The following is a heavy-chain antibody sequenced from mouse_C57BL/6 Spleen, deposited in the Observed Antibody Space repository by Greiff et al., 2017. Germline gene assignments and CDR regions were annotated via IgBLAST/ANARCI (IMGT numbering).Heavy chain of an antibody. CDR1: GFSLSTSSMG. J-gene: IGHJ1*03. CDR2: IYWDDDK. CDR3: ARTLGYYDV. V-gene: IGHV8-12*01. Sequence: QVTLKESGPGILQSSQTLSLSCSFSGFSLSTSSMGVSWIRQPSGKGLEWLAHIYWDDDKRNKPSLKSRLTISKDTSRNQVFLKITSVDTADTATYYCARTLGYYDVWGTGTTVTVSS.